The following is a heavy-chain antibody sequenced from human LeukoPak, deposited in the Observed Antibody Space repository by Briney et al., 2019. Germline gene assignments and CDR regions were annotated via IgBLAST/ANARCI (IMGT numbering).Heavy chain of an antibody. CDR1: GYTFTSYG. V-gene: IGHV1-18*01. Sequence: ASVNVSCKASGYTFTSYGFSWVRQAPGQGLEWMGWISGYTGATHYSVKLQDRLTVTTDTSTNTAYMELRSLRSADTAVYFCARDTPGLAKLFDYWGQGTLVTVSS. D-gene: IGHD2-15*01. J-gene: IGHJ4*02. CDR3: ARDTPGLAKLFDY. CDR2: ISGYTGAT.